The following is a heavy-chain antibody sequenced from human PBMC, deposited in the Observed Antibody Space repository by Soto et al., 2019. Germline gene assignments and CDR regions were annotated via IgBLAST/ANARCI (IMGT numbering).Heavy chain of an antibody. CDR3: AKDGAPYPNDAFDI. CDR2: ISWNSGSI. D-gene: IGHD2-2*01. J-gene: IGHJ3*02. Sequence: EVRLVESGGGLVQPGRSLRLSCAASGFTFDDYAMHWVRQAPGKGLEWVSGISWNSGSIGYADSVKGRFTISRDNAKNSLYLQMNSLRAEDTALYYCAKDGAPYPNDAFDIWGQGTMVTVSS. CDR1: GFTFDDYA. V-gene: IGHV3-9*01.